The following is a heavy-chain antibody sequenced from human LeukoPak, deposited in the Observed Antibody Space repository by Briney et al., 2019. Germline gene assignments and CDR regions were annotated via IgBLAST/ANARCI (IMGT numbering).Heavy chain of an antibody. D-gene: IGHD2-15*01. V-gene: IGHV3-13*01. CDR1: GFTFSTYD. CDR2: IDTAGDT. J-gene: IGHJ3*02. CDR3: TRGGRDGFDI. Sequence: GGSLRLSCAASGFTFSTYDMHWVRQATGKGLEWVSAIDTAGDTYYSGSVKGRFIISRENAWSSLYLQMNSLRVGDTALYYCTRGGRDGFDIWGQGTMVTVSS.